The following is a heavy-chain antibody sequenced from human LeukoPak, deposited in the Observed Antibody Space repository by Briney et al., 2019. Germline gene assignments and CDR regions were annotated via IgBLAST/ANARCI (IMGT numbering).Heavy chain of an antibody. D-gene: IGHD6-13*01. J-gene: IGHJ4*02. CDR1: GFTFSSYA. V-gene: IGHV3-23*01. CDR3: AKHRSAIAASGSNY. CDR2: IGGSGGTSGDST. Sequence: GGSQRLSCAASGFTFSSYAMSWVRQAPGKGLEWVSVSVIGGSGGTSGDSTYYADSVKGRFTISRDDSNNTLYLQMNNLRVEDTAVYYCAKHRSAIAASGSNYWGQGTLVSVSS.